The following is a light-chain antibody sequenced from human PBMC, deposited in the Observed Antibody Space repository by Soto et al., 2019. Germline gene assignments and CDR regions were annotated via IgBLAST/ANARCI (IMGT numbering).Light chain of an antibody. CDR2: EVN. Sequence: QSALTQPASVSGSPGQSITISCTGTSSDVGGYNYVSWYQQRPGKAPKLMIYEVNNRPSGVSNRFSASKSGNTASLTISGLQAEDEADYYCSSYSSTTTLVFGGGTKLTVL. CDR1: SSDVGGYNY. V-gene: IGLV2-14*01. J-gene: IGLJ3*02. CDR3: SSYSSTTTLV.